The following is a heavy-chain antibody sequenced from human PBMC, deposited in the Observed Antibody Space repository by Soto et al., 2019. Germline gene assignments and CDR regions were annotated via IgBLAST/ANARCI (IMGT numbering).Heavy chain of an antibody. CDR2: ISGSGGST. CDR3: AKDISYSSSWYGADAFDI. J-gene: IGHJ3*02. Sequence: GGSLRLSCAASGFTFSSYAMSWVRQAPGKGLEWVSAISGSGGSTYYADSVKGRFTISRDNSKNTLYLQMNSLRAEDTAVYYCAKDISYSSSWYGADAFDIWGQGTMVTVSS. CDR1: GFTFSSYA. D-gene: IGHD6-13*01. V-gene: IGHV3-23*01.